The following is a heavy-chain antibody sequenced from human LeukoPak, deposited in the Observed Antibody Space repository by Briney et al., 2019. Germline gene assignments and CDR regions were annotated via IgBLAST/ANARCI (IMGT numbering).Heavy chain of an antibody. CDR2: IWYDGSNK. CDR1: GFTFSSYG. CDR3: ALSYSSGWYAFDY. D-gene: IGHD6-19*01. J-gene: IGHJ4*02. V-gene: IGHV3-33*01. Sequence: PGRSLRLSCAASGFTFSSYGMHWVRQAPGKGLEWVAVIWYDGSNKYYADSVKGRFTISRDNSKNTLYLQMNSLRAEDTAVYYCALSYSSGWYAFDYWGQGTLVTVSS.